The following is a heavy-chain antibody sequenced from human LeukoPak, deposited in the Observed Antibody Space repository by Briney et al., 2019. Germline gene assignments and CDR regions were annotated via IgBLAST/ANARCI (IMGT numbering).Heavy chain of an antibody. Sequence: ASVKVSCKASGYTFTGYYMHWVRQAPGQGLEWMGWINPNSGGTNYAQKFQGWVTITRDTFISTAYMELSRLRSDDTAVYYCARAVSAVSSGYLYYFDYWGQGTLVTVSS. V-gene: IGHV1-2*04. D-gene: IGHD3-22*01. CDR3: ARAVSAVSSGYLYYFDY. CDR1: GYTFTGYY. CDR2: INPNSGGT. J-gene: IGHJ4*02.